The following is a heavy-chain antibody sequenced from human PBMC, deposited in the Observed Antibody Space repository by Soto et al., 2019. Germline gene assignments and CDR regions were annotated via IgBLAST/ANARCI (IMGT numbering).Heavy chain of an antibody. Sequence: GSLRLSCAASGFTFSSYWMSWVRQAPGKGLEWVANIKQDGSEKYYVDSVKGRFTISRDNAKNSLYLQMNSLRAEDTAVYYCARVGGYSYGYDLYYYYGMDVWGQGTTVTVSS. CDR3: ARVGGYSYGYDLYYYYGMDV. CDR1: GFTFSSYW. J-gene: IGHJ6*02. V-gene: IGHV3-7*01. D-gene: IGHD5-18*01. CDR2: IKQDGSEK.